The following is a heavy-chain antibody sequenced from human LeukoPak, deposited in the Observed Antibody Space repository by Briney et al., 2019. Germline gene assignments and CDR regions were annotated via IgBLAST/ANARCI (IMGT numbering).Heavy chain of an antibody. CDR3: ARAGPHYDILTGYSY. Sequence: ASVKVSCKASGYTFTSYGISWVRQAPGQGLEWMGWISAYNGNTNYAQKLQGRVTMTTDTSTSTAYMELRSLRSDDTAVYYCARAGPHYDILTGYSYWGQGTLVTVSS. CDR1: GYTFTSYG. D-gene: IGHD3-9*01. V-gene: IGHV1-18*01. CDR2: ISAYNGNT. J-gene: IGHJ4*02.